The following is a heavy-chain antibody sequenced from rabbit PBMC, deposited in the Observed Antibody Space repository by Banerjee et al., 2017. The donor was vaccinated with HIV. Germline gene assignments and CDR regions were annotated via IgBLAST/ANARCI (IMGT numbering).Heavy chain of an antibody. V-gene: IGHV1S45*01. Sequence: QEQLEESGGDLVKPGGTLTLTCKASGIDFSSYYYMCWVRQAPGKGLEWIACIYVGGSGSTDYASWAKGRFTISTTSSTTVTLQMTSLTAADTATYFCAREIVAGRTNYFNLWGQGTLVTVS. J-gene: IGHJ4*01. CDR1: GIDFSSYYY. D-gene: IGHD4-2*01. CDR3: AREIVAGRTNYFNL. CDR2: IYVGGSGST.